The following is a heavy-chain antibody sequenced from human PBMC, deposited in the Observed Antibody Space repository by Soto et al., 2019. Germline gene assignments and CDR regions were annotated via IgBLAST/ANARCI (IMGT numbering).Heavy chain of an antibody. J-gene: IGHJ4*02. V-gene: IGHV5-51*01. D-gene: IGHD4-17*01. Sequence: EVQLVQSGVEVKQPGESLKISCKGSGYSFTNHWIDWVRQIPGKGLQWMGVIYPADSDIKYSPSFQGHVTLSVDKSTSTAYLQWSGLKASDTGVYFCARRIYGANDYWGQGTQVTVSS. CDR2: IYPADSDI. CDR1: GYSFTNHW. CDR3: ARRIYGANDY.